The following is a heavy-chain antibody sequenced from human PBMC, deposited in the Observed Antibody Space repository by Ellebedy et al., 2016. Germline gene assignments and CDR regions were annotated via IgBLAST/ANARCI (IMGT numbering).Heavy chain of an antibody. CDR2: INPNSGDT. J-gene: IGHJ4*02. V-gene: IGHV1-2*02. CDR1: GYTFTSYY. CDR3: ASEPNVTPLFDY. Sequence: ASVKVSXXASGYTFTSYYMHWVRQAPGQGLEWMGWINPNSGDTNYAQKFQGRVTMTRDTSISTASMELSRLTSDDTAVYYCASEPNVTPLFDYWGQGTLVTVSS. D-gene: IGHD2-21*02.